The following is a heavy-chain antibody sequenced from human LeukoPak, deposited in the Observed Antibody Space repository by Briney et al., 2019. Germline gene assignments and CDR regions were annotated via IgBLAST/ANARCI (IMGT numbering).Heavy chain of an antibody. V-gene: IGHV4-59*08. CDR3: ARQGDYDILTGYYRY. J-gene: IGHJ4*02. D-gene: IGHD3-9*01. CDR2: IYYSGST. Sequence: SETLSLTCTVSGGSMSSYYWSWIRQPPGKGLEWIGYIYYSGSTNYNPSLKSRVTISVDTSKNQFSLKLNSVTAADTAVYYCARQGDYDILTGYYRYWGQGTLVTVSS. CDR1: GGSMSSYY.